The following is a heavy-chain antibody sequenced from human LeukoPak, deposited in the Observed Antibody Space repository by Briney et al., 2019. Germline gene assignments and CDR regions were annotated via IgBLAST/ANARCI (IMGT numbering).Heavy chain of an antibody. CDR1: GFTFSGYA. Sequence: PGGSLRLSCAASGFTFSGYAMTWVRQAPGKGLEWVSAISATGGNTYYADSVKGRFTMSRDNSKNTLYLQMTSLRPEDTAVYYCAKGAWSRRGIAAAGDYYYGMDVWGQGTTVTVSS. J-gene: IGHJ6*02. CDR2: ISATGGNT. D-gene: IGHD6-13*01. CDR3: AKGAWSRRGIAAAGDYYYGMDV. V-gene: IGHV3-23*01.